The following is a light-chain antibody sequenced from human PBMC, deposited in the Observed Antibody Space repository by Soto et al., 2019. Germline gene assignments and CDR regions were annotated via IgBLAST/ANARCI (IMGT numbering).Light chain of an antibody. V-gene: IGLV2-23*02. Sequence: QSVLTQPASVSGSPGQSIAISCTGNSSGIGTFNLVSWYQQHPGKAPKLIVYEVNKRPSEISSRFSGSKSGNTASLTISGLPAEDEADYYCYSFAGFNTQFGGGTKVTVL. J-gene: IGLJ2*01. CDR1: SSGIGTFNL. CDR3: YSFAGFNTQ. CDR2: EVN.